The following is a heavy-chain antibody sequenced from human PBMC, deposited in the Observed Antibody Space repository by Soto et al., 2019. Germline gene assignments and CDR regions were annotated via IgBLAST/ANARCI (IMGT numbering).Heavy chain of an antibody. CDR3: AKPSYDYWSGYYHPFDY. Sequence: QVQLVESGGGVVQPGRSQRLSCTASGFTFSSYGVHWVRQAPGKGLEWVAFIWHDGSNSYYVDSVKGRFTISRDNSKNTLYLQMNSLRAEDTAVYYCAKPSYDYWSGYYHPFDYWGQGTLVTVSS. CDR2: IWHDGSNS. D-gene: IGHD3-3*01. V-gene: IGHV3-33*06. CDR1: GFTFSSYG. J-gene: IGHJ4*02.